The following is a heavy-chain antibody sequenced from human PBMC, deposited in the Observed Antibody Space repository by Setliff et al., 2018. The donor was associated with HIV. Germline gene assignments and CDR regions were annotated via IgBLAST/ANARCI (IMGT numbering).Heavy chain of an antibody. D-gene: IGHD2-15*01. Sequence: GESLTLSCAASGFIFSDSAMHWVRQASGKGLEWVGRIRSKANSYATMYAASVKGRFAISRDDSNNTAYLQMNSLEIEDTAVYYCARQGVAGYYYYYMDVWGKGTTVTVSS. CDR2: IRSKANSYAT. CDR3: ARQGVAGYYYYYMDV. V-gene: IGHV3-73*01. CDR1: GFIFSDSA. J-gene: IGHJ6*03.